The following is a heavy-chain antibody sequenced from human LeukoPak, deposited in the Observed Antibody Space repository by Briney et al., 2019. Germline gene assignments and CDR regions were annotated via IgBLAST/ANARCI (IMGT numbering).Heavy chain of an antibody. Sequence: GGSLRLSCAASGFIFSSYGMHWVRQAPGKGLGWVALISYDGSNKCYVDSVKGRFTIFRDNSKNTLYLQMDSLRAEDKAVYYCAKALRPQIPNWESPRGTAQMGYWDQGALVTVSS. CDR1: GFIFSSYG. J-gene: IGHJ4*02. D-gene: IGHD1-1*01. V-gene: IGHV3-30*18. CDR2: ISYDGSNK. CDR3: AKALRPQIPNWESPRGTAQMGY.